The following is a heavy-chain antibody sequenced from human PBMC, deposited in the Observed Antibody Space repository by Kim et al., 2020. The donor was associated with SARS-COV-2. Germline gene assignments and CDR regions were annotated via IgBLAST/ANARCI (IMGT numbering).Heavy chain of an antibody. J-gene: IGHJ4*02. CDR1: GGSISSYY. V-gene: IGHV4-59*08. D-gene: IGHD4-17*01. CDR3: AVTLTDDYGDYFDY. CDR2: IYYSGST. Sequence: SETLSLTCTVSGGSISSYYWSWIRQPPGKGLEWIGYIYYSGSTNYNPSLKSRVTISVDTSKNQFSLKLSSVTAADTAVYYCAVTLTDDYGDYFDYWGQGTLVTVSS.